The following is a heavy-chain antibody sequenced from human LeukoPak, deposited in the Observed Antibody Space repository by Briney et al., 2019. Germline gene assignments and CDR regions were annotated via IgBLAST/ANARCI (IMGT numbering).Heavy chain of an antibody. CDR1: DSASRVTT. V-gene: IGHV3-11*04. D-gene: IGHD3-16*01. CDR2: ISDDGNTI. J-gene: IGHJ4*02. CDR3: ARVFSHWGWPGDYYFDY. Sequence: GGSRNSPVEGLDSASRVTTLTGSPKAPGRGLDGLHNISDDGNTIYYADSVRGRFTISRDNAKNSLFLHMSSLRVEDTAVYYCARVFSHWGWPGDYYFDYWGQGTVVTVSS.